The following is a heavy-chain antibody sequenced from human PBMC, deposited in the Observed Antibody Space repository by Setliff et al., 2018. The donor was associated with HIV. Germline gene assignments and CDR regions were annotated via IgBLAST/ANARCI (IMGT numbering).Heavy chain of an antibody. CDR1: GGSFSGYY. Sequence: LSLTCAVYGGSFSGYYWSWIRQPPGKGLEWIGEINHRGSTNYNPSPKSRVTISVDTSKNQFSVRLSSVTAADTAVYYCARGYEGSSPGGAFDIWGLGTMVTVSS. J-gene: IGHJ3*02. CDR3: ARGYEGSSPGGAFDI. CDR2: INHRGST. V-gene: IGHV4-34*01. D-gene: IGHD6-6*01.